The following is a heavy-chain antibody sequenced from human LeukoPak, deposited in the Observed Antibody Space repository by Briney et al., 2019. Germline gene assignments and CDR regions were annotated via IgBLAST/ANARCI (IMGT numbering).Heavy chain of an antibody. Sequence: GGSLRLSCAASGFTFSSYSMNWVRQAPGKGLEWVSSISRSGTYIYYADSVKGRFTISRDNAKNSLYLQMNSLRAEDTAVYYCAREVAETTSFDYWGQGTLVTVSS. D-gene: IGHD4-17*01. V-gene: IGHV3-21*01. CDR2: ISRSGTYI. CDR3: AREVAETTSFDY. CDR1: GFTFSSYS. J-gene: IGHJ4*02.